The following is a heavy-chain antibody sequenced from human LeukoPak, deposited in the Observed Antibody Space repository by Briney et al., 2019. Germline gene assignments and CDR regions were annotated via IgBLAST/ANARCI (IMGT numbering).Heavy chain of an antibody. V-gene: IGHV3-30*04. CDR3: ARGYDSSGYYNNWFDP. CDR2: ISYDGRNK. J-gene: IGHJ5*02. CDR1: GFTFRNYA. D-gene: IGHD3-22*01. Sequence: GGSLRLSCAASGFTFRNYAMHWVRQAPGKGLEWVAVISYDGRNKYYADSVKGRFTISRDNAKNSLYLQMNSLRAEDTAVYYCARGYDSSGYYNNWFDPWGQGTLVTVSS.